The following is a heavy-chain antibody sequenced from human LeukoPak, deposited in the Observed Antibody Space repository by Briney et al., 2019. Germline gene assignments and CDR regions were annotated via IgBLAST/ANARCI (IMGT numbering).Heavy chain of an antibody. CDR2: INGQGSSP. CDR3: ATATIVVVPAGLFQH. V-gene: IGHV3-74*01. Sequence: PGGSLRLSCAASGFTFSNYWMHWVRQAPGKGLVWVSRINGQGSSPSYADSVRGRFTISRDNARNTLYLQMNSLRAEDTAVYYCATATIVVVPAGLFQHWGQGTLVTVSS. CDR1: GFTFSNYW. J-gene: IGHJ1*01. D-gene: IGHD2-2*01.